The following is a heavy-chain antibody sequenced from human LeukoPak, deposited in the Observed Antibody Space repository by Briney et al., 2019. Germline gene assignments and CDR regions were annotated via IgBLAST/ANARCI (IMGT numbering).Heavy chain of an antibody. D-gene: IGHD3-10*01. CDR3: ARVEYYGSGSYYPYYFDY. Sequence: SETLSLTCTVSGGSISSSSYYWGWIRQPPGKGLEWIGSIYYSGSTYYNPSLKSRVTISVDTSKNQFSLKLSSVTAADTAVYYCARVEYYGSGSYYPYYFDYWGQGTLVTVSS. CDR2: IYYSGST. V-gene: IGHV4-39*07. CDR1: GGSISSSSYY. J-gene: IGHJ4*02.